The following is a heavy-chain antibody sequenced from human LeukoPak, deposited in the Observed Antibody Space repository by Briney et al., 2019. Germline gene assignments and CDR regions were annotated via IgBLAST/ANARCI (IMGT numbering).Heavy chain of an antibody. CDR1: GYTFTSYW. J-gene: IGHJ4*02. D-gene: IGHD1-26*01. CDR2: IYPGDSDT. V-gene: IGHV5-51*01. CDR3: ARRGWASGYFEY. Sequence: GESLKISCRGSGYTFTSYWIGWVRHMPGKGLEWMGIIYPGDSDTRYAPSFQGQVTISADKSISTAYLQWSSLKASDTAMYYCARRGWASGYFEYWGQGTLVTVSS.